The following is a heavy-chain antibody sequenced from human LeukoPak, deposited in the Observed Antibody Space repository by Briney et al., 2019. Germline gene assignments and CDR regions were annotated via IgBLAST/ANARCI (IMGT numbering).Heavy chain of an antibody. CDR3: ARTPRMNAYDSSGYYYDAFDI. CDR2: IYTSGST. V-gene: IGHV4-4*07. Sequence: SETLSLTCTVSGGPISSYYWSWIRQPAGKGLEWIGRIYTSGSTNYNPSLKSRVTMSVDTSKNQFSLKLSSVTAADTAVYYCARTPRMNAYDSSGYYYDAFDIWGQGTMVTVSS. CDR1: GGPISSYY. D-gene: IGHD3-22*01. J-gene: IGHJ3*02.